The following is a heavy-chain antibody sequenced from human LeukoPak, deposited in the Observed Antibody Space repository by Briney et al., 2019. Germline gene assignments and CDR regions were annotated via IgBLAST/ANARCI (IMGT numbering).Heavy chain of an antibody. J-gene: IGHJ5*02. CDR3: XXXXXXXDXNWFDP. CDR2: LYYVGRT. V-gene: IGHV4-39*01. CDR1: GDSVSSSNYY. Sequence: PSETLSLTCTVFGDSVSSSNYYWAWFRQPPGKGLDWIGSLYYVGRTYYSPSLESRVTVSVDTSKNQFALKLTSVTAADTAVYYXXXXXXXXDXNWFDPWGPGTLVTVSS.